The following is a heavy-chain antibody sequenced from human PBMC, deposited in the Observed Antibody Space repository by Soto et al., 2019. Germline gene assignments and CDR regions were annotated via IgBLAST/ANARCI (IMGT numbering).Heavy chain of an antibody. CDR2: IVVGSGNT. CDR1: GFTFTSSA. J-gene: IGHJ6*03. Sequence: SVKVSCKASGFTFTSSAMQWVRQARGQRLEWIGWIVVGSGNTNYAQKFQERVTITRDMSTSTAYMELSSLRSEDTAVYYCARAGTTPIYYYYYMDVWGKGTTVTVSS. CDR3: ARAGTTPIYYYYYMDV. V-gene: IGHV1-58*02. D-gene: IGHD1-1*01.